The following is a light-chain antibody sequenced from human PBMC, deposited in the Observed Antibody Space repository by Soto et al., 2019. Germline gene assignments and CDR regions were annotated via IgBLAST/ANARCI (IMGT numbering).Light chain of an antibody. Sequence: SSELTQPPSVSVSPGQTARITCSGDALPKKYAYWYQQKSGQAPVLVIYEDTKRPSGIPEKFSGSSSGPMATLTISGAQVEDDADYYCYSTDSSGNHRVFGGGTKLTVL. CDR1: ALPKKY. CDR3: YSTDSSGNHRV. J-gene: IGLJ2*01. CDR2: EDT. V-gene: IGLV3-10*01.